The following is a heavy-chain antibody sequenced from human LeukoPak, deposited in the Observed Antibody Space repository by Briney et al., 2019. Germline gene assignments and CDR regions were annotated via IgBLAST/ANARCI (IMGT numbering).Heavy chain of an antibody. CDR3: AKSRGWLQLWDY. CDR1: EFTFSTYG. CDR2: IQIDGITK. D-gene: IGHD5-24*01. Sequence: GGSLRLSCAASEFTFSTYGMHWVRQAPGKGLDWVAFIQIDGITKNYADSVRGRFTISRDNYKNTLYLQMNSLRAEDTAVYYCAKSRGWLQLWDYWGQGTLVTVSS. J-gene: IGHJ4*02. V-gene: IGHV3-30*02.